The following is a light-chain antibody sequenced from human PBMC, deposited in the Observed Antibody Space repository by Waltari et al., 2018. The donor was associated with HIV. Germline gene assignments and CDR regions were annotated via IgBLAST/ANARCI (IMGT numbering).Light chain of an antibody. CDR1: QGISTF. CDR2: AAS. CDR3: QRLNRFPAT. V-gene: IGKV1-9*01. Sequence: DIQLTQSPSFLSASVGDRVTITCRASQGISTFLAWYQQKPGTAPKLLLYAASTLQSGVPSRFSGSGDGTEFTLTINSLQPEDFATYYCQRLNRFPATFGQGTKVEIK. J-gene: IGKJ1*01.